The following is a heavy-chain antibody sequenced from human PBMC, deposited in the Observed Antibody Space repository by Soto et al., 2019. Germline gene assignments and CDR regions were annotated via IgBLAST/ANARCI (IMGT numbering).Heavy chain of an antibody. CDR1: GDTFSNFS. V-gene: IGHV1-69*17. Sequence: QVQLVQSGAEVKRPGSSVKVSCRASGDTFSNFSVNWVRQAPGQGLEWMGGIIPLFRLADYAQKFQGRLTITAEHSTSTTFMELNSMSSEDTAFYYCARGGTLIRGAPQVDWFDPWGQGTLVIVSS. J-gene: IGHJ5*02. CDR3: ARGGTLIRGAPQVDWFDP. CDR2: IIPLFRLA. D-gene: IGHD3-10*01.